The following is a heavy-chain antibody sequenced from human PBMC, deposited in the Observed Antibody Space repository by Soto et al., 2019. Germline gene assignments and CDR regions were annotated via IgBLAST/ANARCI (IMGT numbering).Heavy chain of an antibody. CDR3: ARHSLPRFTVTTDYFDY. CDR2: ISYDGSNN. J-gene: IGHJ4*02. D-gene: IGHD4-17*01. V-gene: IGHV3-30*03. CDR1: GFTFSSYG. Sequence: GGSLRLSCAASGFTFSSYGMHWVRPATGKGLEWVAVISYDGSNNYYADSVKGRFTISGDNSKNRLSLKLSSLSAADTAVYYCARHSLPRFTVTTDYFDYWGQGTLVTVSS.